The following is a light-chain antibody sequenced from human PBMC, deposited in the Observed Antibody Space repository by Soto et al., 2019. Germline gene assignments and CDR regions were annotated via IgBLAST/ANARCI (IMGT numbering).Light chain of an antibody. V-gene: IGKV2-28*01. CDR2: LGS. CDR3: MQALQTPWA. CDR1: QGLLQTNGYNY. Sequence: DIVMTQSPLSLPVTPGEPASISCRSSQGLLQTNGYNYLDWYLQKPGQSPQLLIYLGSNRASGVPDRFSGSGSGTDFTLKISSVEAEDVGVYYCMQALQTPWAFGQGTKVEIK. J-gene: IGKJ1*01.